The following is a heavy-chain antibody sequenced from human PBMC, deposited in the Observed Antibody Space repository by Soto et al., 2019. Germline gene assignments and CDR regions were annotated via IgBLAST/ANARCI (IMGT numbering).Heavy chain of an antibody. CDR2: ISPYNGKT. J-gene: IGHJ3*02. D-gene: IGHD3-22*01. V-gene: IGHV1-18*04. Sequence: ASVKVSRKASGYVFSGYGFSWVRKAPGQGLEWMGWISPYNGKTKYAQKFQARATVTTDTSTTTAYMELRSLRFDDTAVYYCARLHYDTSGYPLGAFDIWGQGTMVTVSS. CDR1: GYVFSGYG. CDR3: ARLHYDTSGYPLGAFDI.